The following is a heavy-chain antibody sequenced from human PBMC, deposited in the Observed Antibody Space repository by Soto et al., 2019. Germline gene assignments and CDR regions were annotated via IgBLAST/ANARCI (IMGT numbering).Heavy chain of an antibody. D-gene: IGHD3-9*01. J-gene: IGHJ4*02. CDR3: GRLEGLAPISYYFDY. CDR1: GGSY. CDR2: IYYSGST. V-gene: IGHV4-39*01. Sequence: SETLSLTCTVSGGSYWGWIRQPPGKGLEWIGSIYYSGSTYYNPSLKSRVTISVDKSKNQFSLKLMSLSAADTAVYYCGRLEGLAPISYYFDYWGQGALVTVSS.